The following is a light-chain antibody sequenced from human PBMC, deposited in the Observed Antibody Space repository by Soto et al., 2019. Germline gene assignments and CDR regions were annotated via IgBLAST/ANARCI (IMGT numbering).Light chain of an antibody. CDR1: RGLASSY. CDR3: QQYGSSPPYT. V-gene: IGKV3-20*01. J-gene: IGKJ2*01. Sequence: DMVLTQSPGTLSLSPGERATLSCRASRGLASSYLGWYQQKPGQPPRLLLYAASKRATGIPDRFSGSGSGTEFTLTINRLEPEDSAVYYCQQYGSSPPYTFGQGTKVDI. CDR2: AAS.